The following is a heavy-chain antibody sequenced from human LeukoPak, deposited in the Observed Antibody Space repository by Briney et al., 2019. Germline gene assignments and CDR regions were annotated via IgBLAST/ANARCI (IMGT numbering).Heavy chain of an antibody. V-gene: IGHV3-11*06. J-gene: IGHJ4*02. Sequence: GGSLRLSCAASGFIFSDYSMSWVRQAPGKGLEWISYVGIDSGNTKYADPVKGRFTISGDNAKKSLYLQMNSLRVEDTAVYYCARDYRFAFDNWGQGTLVTVSS. CDR2: VGIDSGNT. CDR3: ARDYRFAFDN. CDR1: GFIFSDYS.